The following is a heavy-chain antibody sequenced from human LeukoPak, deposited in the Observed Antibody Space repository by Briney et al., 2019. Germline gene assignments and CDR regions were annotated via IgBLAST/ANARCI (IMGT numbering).Heavy chain of an antibody. D-gene: IGHD4-17*01. CDR2: IYYSGNT. CDR1: GGSISSYY. Sequence: PSETLSLTCTVSGGSISSYYWDWIRQSPGKGLEWIGYIYYSGNTNYNPSLKSRVTISVDTSKNQFSLKLSSVTAADTAVYYCAAHNGDYALDAFDIWGQGTMVTVSS. CDR3: AAHNGDYALDAFDI. V-gene: IGHV4-59*08. J-gene: IGHJ3*02.